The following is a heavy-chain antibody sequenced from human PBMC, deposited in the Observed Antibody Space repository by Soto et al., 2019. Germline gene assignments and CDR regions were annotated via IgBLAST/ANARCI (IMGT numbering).Heavy chain of an antibody. CDR2: IYYSGST. J-gene: IGHJ4*02. V-gene: IGHV4-59*08. CDR3: ARHGLWGFDSSGPTKV. D-gene: IGHD3-22*01. Sequence: SETLSLTCTVSGASISDYYWSWIRQPPGKGLEWVAHIYYSGSTSYNPSLKSRLSTSVDTANNQLSLRLTSVTAADTAVYYCARHGLWGFDSSGPTKVWGQGTLVTVSS. CDR1: GASISDYY.